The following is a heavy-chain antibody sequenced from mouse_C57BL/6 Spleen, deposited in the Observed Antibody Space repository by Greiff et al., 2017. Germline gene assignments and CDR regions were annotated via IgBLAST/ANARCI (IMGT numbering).Heavy chain of an antibody. V-gene: IGHV1-55*01. CDR3: ARKDGYAMDY. CDR1: GYTFTSYW. Sequence: QVHVKQPGAELVKPGASVKMSCKASGYTFTSYWITWVKQRPGQGLEWIGDIYPGSGSTNYNEKFKSKDTLTVDTSSSTAYMPLSSLTSEDSSVYYCARKDGYAMDYWGQGTSVTVSS. J-gene: IGHJ4*01. D-gene: IGHD2-2*01. CDR2: IYPGSGST.